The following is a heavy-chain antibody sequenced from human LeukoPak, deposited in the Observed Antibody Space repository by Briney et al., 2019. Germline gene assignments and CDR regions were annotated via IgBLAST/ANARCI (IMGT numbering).Heavy chain of an antibody. V-gene: IGHV3-30*04. J-gene: IGHJ3*01. Sequence: PGWSLRLSCAVSVFTFSSHAMHWVRPAPGKGLEWLAVISYDGSNKYYADSVKGRFTISRDNSKKTLYLQMNSLGAGDPAWYYLSKEGDYSGSESYRDGFDLWGQGTMVTVSS. D-gene: IGHD3-10*01. CDR1: VFTFSSHA. CDR2: ISYDGSNK. CDR3: SKEGDYSGSESYRDGFDL.